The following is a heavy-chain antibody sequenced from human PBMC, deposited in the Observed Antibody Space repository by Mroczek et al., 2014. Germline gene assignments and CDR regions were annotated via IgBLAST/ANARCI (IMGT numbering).Heavy chain of an antibody. CDR3: ARCLGREGLWFGELYSPEYNWFDP. J-gene: IGHJ5*02. D-gene: IGHD3-10*01. CDR2: INHSGST. V-gene: IGHV4-34*01. Sequence: QVQLQQWGAGLLKPSETLSLTCAVYGGSFSGYYWSWIRQPPGKGLEWIGEINHSGSTNYNPSLKSRVTMSVDTSKNQFSLKLSSVTAADTAVYYCARCLGREGLWFGELYSPEYNWFDPWGQGTLVTVSS. CDR1: GGSFSGYY.